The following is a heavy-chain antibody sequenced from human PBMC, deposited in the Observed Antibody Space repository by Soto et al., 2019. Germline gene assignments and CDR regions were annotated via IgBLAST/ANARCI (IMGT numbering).Heavy chain of an antibody. CDR3: VRGGDSSGYYYRQYFQH. CDR1: GFSFSTNA. Sequence: QVQLLESEGGVVQPGRSLRLSCAASGFSFSTNAMNWVSQAPGKGLEWVAVISYDGSNKYYADSVKGRFTISRDNSKNTLYLQMNSLRAEDTAVYYCVRGGDSSGYYYRQYFQHWGQGTLVTVSS. J-gene: IGHJ1*01. D-gene: IGHD3-22*01. V-gene: IGHV3-30-3*01. CDR2: ISYDGSNK.